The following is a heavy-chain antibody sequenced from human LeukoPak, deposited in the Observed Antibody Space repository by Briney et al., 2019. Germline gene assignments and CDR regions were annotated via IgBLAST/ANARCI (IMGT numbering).Heavy chain of an antibody. CDR2: IFSGGST. V-gene: IGHV3-53*04. Sequence: GGSLRLSCAAAGFTVSSKYMSWVRQAPGKGLEWVSVIFSGGSTYYADSVKGRFTISRHNPKNTLYLQMNSLRAEDTAVYYCAREGYYGILTGYYYGMDVWGQGTTVTASS. CDR1: GFTVSSKY. CDR3: AREGYYGILTGYYYGMDV. J-gene: IGHJ6*02. D-gene: IGHD3-9*01.